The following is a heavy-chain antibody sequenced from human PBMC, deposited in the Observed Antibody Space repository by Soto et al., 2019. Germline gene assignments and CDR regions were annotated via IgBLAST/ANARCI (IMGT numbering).Heavy chain of an antibody. D-gene: IGHD3-9*01. Sequence: GGSLRLSCAASGFTFDDYAMHWVREGPGEGLGWGSGISWNSDSLGYADSVKGRFTISRGNAKNSLYLQMNSLRAEDTALYYCVKDISPRYASFTGYYSNSIFDYWGQGTLVTVSS. CDR3: VKDISPRYASFTGYYSNSIFDY. J-gene: IGHJ4*02. V-gene: IGHV3-9*01. CDR1: GFTFDDYA. CDR2: ISWNSDSL.